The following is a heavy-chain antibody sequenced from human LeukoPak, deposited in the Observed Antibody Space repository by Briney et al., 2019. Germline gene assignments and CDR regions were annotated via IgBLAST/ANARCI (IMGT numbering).Heavy chain of an antibody. CDR2: INRSGST. D-gene: IGHD2-2*01. CDR3: ARGGSCSSTSCYLSWFDP. V-gene: IGHV4-34*01. Sequence: SETLSLTCAVYGGSFSGYYWSWVRQPPGKGLEWIGEINRSGSTNYNPSLKSRVTISVDTSKNQFSLKLSSVTAADTAVYYCARGGSCSSTSCYLSWFDPWGQGTLVTVSS. CDR1: GGSFSGYY. J-gene: IGHJ5*02.